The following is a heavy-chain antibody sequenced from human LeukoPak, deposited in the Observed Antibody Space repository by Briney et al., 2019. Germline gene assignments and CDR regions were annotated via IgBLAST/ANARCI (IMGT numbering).Heavy chain of an antibody. CDR2: ISSSSSTI. J-gene: IGHJ4*02. D-gene: IGHD6-19*01. V-gene: IGHV3-48*01. CDR3: ARDGAGAVADY. Sequence: GGSLRLSCAASGFTFSSYSMNWVRQAPGKGLEWVSYISSSSSTIYYADSVKGRFTISRDNAKNSLYLQMNSLRAEDTAVYYCARDGAGAVADYWGQGTLVTVSS. CDR1: GFTFSSYS.